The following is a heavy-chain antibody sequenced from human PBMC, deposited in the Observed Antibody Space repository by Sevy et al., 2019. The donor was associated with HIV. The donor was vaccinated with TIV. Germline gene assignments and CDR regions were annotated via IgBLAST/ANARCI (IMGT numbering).Heavy chain of an antibody. CDR3: ARDTTVTRIFNY. V-gene: IGHV3-48*02. D-gene: IGHD3-3*02. Sequence: GGSLRLSCAASGFSFSIYSMNWVRQAPGKGLEWLSSITNSGATKYYAESVKGRFTISRDNAKNSLYLQMDSLRDDDSAVYYCARDTTVTRIFNYWGQGTLVTVSS. CDR2: ITNSGATK. J-gene: IGHJ4*02. CDR1: GFSFSIYS.